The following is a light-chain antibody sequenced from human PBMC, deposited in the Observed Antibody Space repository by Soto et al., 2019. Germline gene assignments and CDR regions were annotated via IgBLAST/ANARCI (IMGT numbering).Light chain of an antibody. J-gene: IGKJ2*01. CDR1: QGIRND. CDR3: LQDYNCPYT. V-gene: IGKV1-6*01. CDR2: AAS. Sequence: AIQMTQSPSSLSASIGDRVTITCRASQGIRNDLGWYQQKPGKAPKLLIHAASSLQSGVPSSFSGSGSGTDFTLTISSLQPEDFATYYCLQDYNCPYTFGQGTKLEIK.